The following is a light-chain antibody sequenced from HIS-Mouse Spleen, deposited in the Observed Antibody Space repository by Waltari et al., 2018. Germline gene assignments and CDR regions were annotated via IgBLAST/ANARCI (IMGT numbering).Light chain of an antibody. CDR1: SSDVGGYNY. V-gene: IGLV2-11*01. CDR2: DVS. Sequence: QSALTQPRSVSGSPGQSVTISCTGTSSDVGGYNYVSWYQQHPGKAPKLMIYDVSKRPAGVPDRFSGSKSGNTASLTISGIQAEDEADYYCCSYAGSYTGVFGTGTKVTVL. CDR3: CSYAGSYTGV. J-gene: IGLJ1*01.